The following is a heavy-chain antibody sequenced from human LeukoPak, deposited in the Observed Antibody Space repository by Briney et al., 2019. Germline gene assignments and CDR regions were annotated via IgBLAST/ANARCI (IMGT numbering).Heavy chain of an antibody. CDR2: IKQDGNEK. CDR3: AKDPVRGGWGLRLGELSLYGARYYYGMDV. D-gene: IGHD3-16*02. Sequence: GGSLRLSCAASGFTFDIYWMTWVRQAPGKGLEWVANIKQDGNEKYYVDSVKGRFTISRDNSKNTLYLQMNSLRAEDTAVYYCAKDPVRGGWGLRLGELSLYGARYYYGMDVWGQGTTVTVSS. J-gene: IGHJ6*02. CDR1: GFTFDIYW. V-gene: IGHV3-7*01.